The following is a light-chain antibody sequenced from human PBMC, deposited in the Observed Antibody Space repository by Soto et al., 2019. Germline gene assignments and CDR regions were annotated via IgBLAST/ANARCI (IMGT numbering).Light chain of an antibody. Sequence: EIVLTQSPVTLSLSPGERVTLSCRASQSVGSSLAWYQQKPGPAPRLLIYDASNRATGFPARFSGSGSGTDFTLTISSLEPEDFAVYYGQQRSNWPLTFGGGTKVEIK. CDR1: QSVGSS. V-gene: IGKV3-11*01. CDR3: QQRSNWPLT. J-gene: IGKJ4*01. CDR2: DAS.